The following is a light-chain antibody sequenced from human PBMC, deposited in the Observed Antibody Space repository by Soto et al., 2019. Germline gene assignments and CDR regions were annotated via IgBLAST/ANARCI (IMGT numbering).Light chain of an antibody. CDR3: QSYDSSLTVV. J-gene: IGLJ2*01. V-gene: IGLV1-40*01. Sequence: QPVLTQPPSVSGAPGQRVTISCTGSSSNLGAGYDVHWYQHLPGTAPKLLIYGNNNRPSGVPDRFSGSKSGTSASLAITGLQAEDEADYYCQSYDSSLTVVFGGGTKVTVL. CDR2: GNN. CDR1: SSNLGAGYD.